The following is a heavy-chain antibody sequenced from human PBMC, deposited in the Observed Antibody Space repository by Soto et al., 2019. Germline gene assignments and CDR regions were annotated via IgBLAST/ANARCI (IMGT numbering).Heavy chain of an antibody. CDR3: ARDHGSWYIDY. CDR1: GYTFTSFY. J-gene: IGHJ4*02. CDR2: INPSGGST. D-gene: IGHD6-13*01. Sequence: ASVNVSCKASGYTFTSFYMHWVRQAPGQGLECMGIINPSGGSTSYAQKFQGRVTMTRDTSTSTVYMELSSLRSEDTAVYYCARDHGSWYIDYWGQGTLVTVSS. V-gene: IGHV1-46*01.